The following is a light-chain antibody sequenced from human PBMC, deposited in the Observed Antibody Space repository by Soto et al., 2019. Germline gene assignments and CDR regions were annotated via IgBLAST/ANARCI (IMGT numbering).Light chain of an antibody. CDR3: QHQNSNYEA. V-gene: IGKV1-5*01. Sequence: DIQMTQSPSSVSASVGDRVTISCEASQSISRSLAWYQQKPGKDPKLLIYAASSLQSWVPSRCGGSGCSAESTFLIISRQHDDFATTYYQHQNSNYEAFGQGTKVDIK. CDR1: QSISRS. CDR2: AAS. J-gene: IGKJ1*01.